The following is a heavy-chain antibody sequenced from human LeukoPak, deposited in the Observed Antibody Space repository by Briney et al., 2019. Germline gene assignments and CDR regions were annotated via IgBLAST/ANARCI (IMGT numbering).Heavy chain of an antibody. D-gene: IGHD5-18*01. CDR3: AKGNGYSYGRYYFDY. J-gene: IGHJ4*02. Sequence: GGSLRLSCAASGFTFSSYAMGWVRQAPGKGLEWVSAITASGGNTYYADSVKGRFTISRDDSKNTLYLQVNSLRAEDTAVYYCAKGNGYSYGRYYFDYWGQGTLVTVSS. CDR2: ITASGGNT. CDR1: GFTFSSYA. V-gene: IGHV3-23*01.